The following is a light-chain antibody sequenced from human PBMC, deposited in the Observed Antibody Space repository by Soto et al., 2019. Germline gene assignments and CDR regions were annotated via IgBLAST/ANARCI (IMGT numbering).Light chain of an antibody. V-gene: IGKV3-11*01. CDR1: QSVSSY. CDR3: QQRSNWPLT. Sequence: EIVLTQSPATLSLSPGARATLSCRASQSVSSYLAWYQQRPGQAPRLLIYDASNRATGIPARFSGSGSGTDCNLTIGSLESEDSAVYYCQQRSNWPLTFGGGTKVEI. CDR2: DAS. J-gene: IGKJ4*01.